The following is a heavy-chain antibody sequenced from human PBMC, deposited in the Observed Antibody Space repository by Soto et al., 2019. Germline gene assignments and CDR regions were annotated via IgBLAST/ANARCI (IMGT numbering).Heavy chain of an antibody. D-gene: IGHD6-13*01. J-gene: IGHJ6*02. V-gene: IGHV4-39*01. Sequence: SETLSLTCTVSGGSISSSCYYWGCIRKPPGKGLEWIGSIYYSGSTYYNPSLKSRATLSVDTSKNQFSLQLNSVTPEDTAVYYCARSIAAAGTWVYHYGMEVWGQGTTVTVSS. CDR2: IYYSGST. CDR1: GGSISSSCYY. CDR3: ARSIAAAGTWVYHYGMEV.